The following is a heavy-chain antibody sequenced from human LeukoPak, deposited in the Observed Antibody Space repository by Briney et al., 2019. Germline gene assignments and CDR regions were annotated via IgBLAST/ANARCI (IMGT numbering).Heavy chain of an antibody. CDR2: ISSSSHNI. CDR1: GFTFSSYS. CDR3: ARAFHSSSWYVLMTTTTKTFYFDY. V-gene: IGHV3-21*01. Sequence: PGGSLRLSCAASGFTFSSYSLNWVRQAPGMGLEWVSSISSSSHNIYYEDSVKGRFTISRDNAKNSLYLQMNSLRAEDTAVYYCARAFHSSSWYVLMTTTTKTFYFDYWGQGTLVTVSS. J-gene: IGHJ4*02. D-gene: IGHD6-13*01.